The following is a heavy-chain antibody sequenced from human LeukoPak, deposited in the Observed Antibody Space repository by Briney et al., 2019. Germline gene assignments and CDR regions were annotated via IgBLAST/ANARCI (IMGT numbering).Heavy chain of an antibody. D-gene: IGHD2-8*01. CDR3: ARKGTPDSNYCYYMDV. Sequence: GGSLRLSCAASGFTFSSYWMSWVRQAPGKGLEWVANIKQDGSEKYYVDSVKGRFTISRDNAKNSLYLQMNSLRAEDTAVYYCARKGTPDSNYCYYMDVWGKGTTVTISS. CDR1: GFTFSSYW. J-gene: IGHJ6*03. V-gene: IGHV3-7*01. CDR2: IKQDGSEK.